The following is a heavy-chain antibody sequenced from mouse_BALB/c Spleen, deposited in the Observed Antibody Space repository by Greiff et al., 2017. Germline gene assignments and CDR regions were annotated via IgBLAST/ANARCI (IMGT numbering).Heavy chain of an antibody. D-gene: IGHD1-2*01. J-gene: IGHJ3*01. CDR3: ASYYYGYRGFAY. CDR2: IWSGGST. V-gene: IGHV2-4-1*01. CDR1: GFSLTSYG. Sequence: VQLQQSGPGLVQPSQSLSITCTVSGFSLTSYGVHWVRQSPGKGLEWLGVIWSGGSTDYNAAFISRLSISKDNSKSQVFFKMNSLQADDTAIYYCASYYYGYRGFAYWGQGTLVTVSA.